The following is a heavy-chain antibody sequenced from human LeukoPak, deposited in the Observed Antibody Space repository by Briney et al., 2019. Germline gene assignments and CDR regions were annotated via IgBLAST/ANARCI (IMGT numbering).Heavy chain of an antibody. CDR2: INPNSGGT. Sequence: ASVKVSCKASGYTFTGYYMHWVRQAPGQGLEWMGWINPNSGGTNYVQKFQGRVTMTRDTSISTAYMELSRLRSDDTAVYYCARDADDYGDYVFLAWYFDYWGQGTLVTVSS. CDR3: ARDADDYGDYVFLAWYFDY. D-gene: IGHD4-17*01. CDR1: GYTFTGYY. J-gene: IGHJ4*02. V-gene: IGHV1-2*02.